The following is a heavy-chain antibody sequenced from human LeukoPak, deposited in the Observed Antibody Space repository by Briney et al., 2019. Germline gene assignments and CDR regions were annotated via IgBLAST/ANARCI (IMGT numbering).Heavy chain of an antibody. CDR1: GFTFSDFH. CDR2: ISGSGYAI. D-gene: IGHD1-26*01. V-gene: IGHV3-11*01. J-gene: IGHJ4*02. Sequence: GGSLRLSCTASGFTFSDFHMSWIRQAPGKRLEWVSHISGSGYAIHHPGSVKGRFTISRDNAKNSLYLQMNSLRVEDSAVYYCARLSGTYSRGGDHWGQGTLVTVSS. CDR3: ARLSGTYSRGGDH.